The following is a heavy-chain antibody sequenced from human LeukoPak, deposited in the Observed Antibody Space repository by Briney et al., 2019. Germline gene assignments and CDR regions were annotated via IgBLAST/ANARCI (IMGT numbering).Heavy chain of an antibody. D-gene: IGHD2-2*01. CDR1: GYTFTGYY. CDR2: INPNSGGT. CDR3: ARDRGYCSSTSCYNNWFDS. V-gene: IGHV1-2*02. J-gene: IGHJ5*01. Sequence: GASVKVSCKASGYTFTGYYMHWVRQAPGQGLEWMGWINPNSGGTNYAQKFQGRVTMTRDTSISTAYMELSRLRSDDTAVYYCARDRGYCSSTSCYNNWFDSWGQGTLVTVSS.